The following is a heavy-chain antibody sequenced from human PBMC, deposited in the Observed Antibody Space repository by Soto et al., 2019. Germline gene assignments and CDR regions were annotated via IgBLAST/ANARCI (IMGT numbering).Heavy chain of an antibody. CDR3: ARDRSSGWYHFDY. J-gene: IGHJ4*02. D-gene: IGHD6-19*01. Sequence: SVKVSCKASGGTFSSYAISWVRQAPGQGLEWMGGIIPIFGTANYAQKFQGRVTITADESTSTAYMELSSLRSEDTAVYYCARDRSSGWYHFDYWGQGTLVTVSS. CDR1: GGTFSSYA. V-gene: IGHV1-69*13. CDR2: IIPIFGTA.